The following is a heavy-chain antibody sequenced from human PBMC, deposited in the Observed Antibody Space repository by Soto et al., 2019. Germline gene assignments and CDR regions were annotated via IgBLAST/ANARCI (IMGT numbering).Heavy chain of an antibody. CDR3: ASRPHYYGSGSYYYYYGMDV. D-gene: IGHD3-10*01. V-gene: IGHV1-69*13. Sequence: SVKVSCKASGGTFSSYAISWVRQAPGQGLEWMGGIIPIFGTANYAQKFQGRVTITADESTSTAYMELSSLRSEDTAVYYCASRPHYYGSGSYYYYYGMDVWGQGTTVTVSS. J-gene: IGHJ6*02. CDR1: GGTFSSYA. CDR2: IIPIFGTA.